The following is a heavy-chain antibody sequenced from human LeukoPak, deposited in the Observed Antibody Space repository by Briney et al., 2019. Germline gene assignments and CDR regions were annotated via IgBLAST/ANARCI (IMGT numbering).Heavy chain of an antibody. CDR1: GGSISSGGYY. CDR2: IYHSGST. D-gene: IGHD3-22*01. CDR3: ARIMIDSSGPSFDY. J-gene: IGHJ4*02. Sequence: SETLSLTCTVSGGSISSGGYYWSWIRQPPGKGLEWIGYIYHSGSTYYNPSLKSRVTISVDRSKNQFSLKLSSVTAADTAVYYCARIMIDSSGPSFDYWGQGTLVTVSS. V-gene: IGHV4-30-2*01.